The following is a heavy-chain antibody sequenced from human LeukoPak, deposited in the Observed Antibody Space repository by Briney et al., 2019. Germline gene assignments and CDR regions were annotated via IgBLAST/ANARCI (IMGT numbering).Heavy chain of an antibody. J-gene: IGHJ5*02. CDR1: GGSISGSSYY. D-gene: IGHD2-2*01. Sequence: SETLSLTCTVSGGSISGSSYYWGWIRQPPGKGLGWIGSIYYSGSTYYNPSLKSRVTISVDTSKNQFSLKLSSVTAADTAVYYCGYCSSTSCPWGQGTLVTVSS. CDR3: GYCSSTSCP. CDR2: IYYSGST. V-gene: IGHV4-39*07.